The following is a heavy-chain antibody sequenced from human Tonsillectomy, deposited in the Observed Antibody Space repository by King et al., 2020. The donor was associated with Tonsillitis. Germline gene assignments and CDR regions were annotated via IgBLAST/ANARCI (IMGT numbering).Heavy chain of an antibody. V-gene: IGHV4-61*02. Sequence: PLQESGPGLVKPSQTLSLTCSVSDGSISSGTYWWTWIRQPAGEGLEWIGRIYTSGSTNYNPSLKSRVTMSVDTSKNQFSLKLSSVTAADTAVYYCARQGFDCSSANCYYWFDPWGQGTLVTVSS. CDR2: IYTSGST. CDR1: DGSISSGTYW. D-gene: IGHD2-2*01. J-gene: IGHJ5*02. CDR3: ARQGFDCSSANCYYWFDP.